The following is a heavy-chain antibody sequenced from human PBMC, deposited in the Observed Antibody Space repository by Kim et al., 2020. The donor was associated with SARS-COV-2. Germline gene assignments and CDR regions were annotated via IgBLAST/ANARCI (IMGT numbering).Heavy chain of an antibody. CDR1: GYTFTGYY. J-gene: IGHJ6*02. Sequence: ASVKVSCKASGYTFTGYYMHWVRQAPGQGLEWMGRINPNSGGTNYAQKFQGRVTMTRDTSISTAYMELSRLRSDDTAVYYCARDVGYYDIPPDVWGQGTTVTVSS. D-gene: IGHD3-9*01. V-gene: IGHV1-2*06. CDR3: ARDVGYYDIPPDV. CDR2: INPNSGGT.